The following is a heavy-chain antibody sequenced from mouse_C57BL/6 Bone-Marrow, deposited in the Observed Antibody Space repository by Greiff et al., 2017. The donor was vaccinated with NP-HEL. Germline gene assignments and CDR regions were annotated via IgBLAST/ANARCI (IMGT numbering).Heavy chain of an antibody. J-gene: IGHJ4*01. D-gene: IGHD1-1*01. CDR2: ISSGSSTI. CDR3: ARQYYYGRFYAMDY. Sequence: EVKLMESGGGLVKPGGSLKLSCAASGFTFSDYGMHWVRQAPEQGLEWVAYISSGSSTIYYADTVKGRFTISRDNAKNTLFLQMTSLRSEDTAMYYCARQYYYGRFYAMDYWGQGTSVTVSS. V-gene: IGHV5-17*01. CDR1: GFTFSDYG.